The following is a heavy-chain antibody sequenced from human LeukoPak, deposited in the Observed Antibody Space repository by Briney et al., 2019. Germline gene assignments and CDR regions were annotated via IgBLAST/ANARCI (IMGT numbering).Heavy chain of an antibody. D-gene: IGHD2-15*01. J-gene: IGHJ4*02. CDR1: GFTFSSYS. CDR3: ATGGGYCSGGSCYGSNY. CDR2: ISSSSSYI. V-gene: IGHV3-21*01. Sequence: GGSLRLSCAASGFTFSSYSMNWVRQAPGKGLEWVSSISSSSSYIYYADSVKGRFTISRDNAKNSLYLQMNSLRDEDTAVYYCATGGGYCSGGSCYGSNYWGQGTLVTVSS.